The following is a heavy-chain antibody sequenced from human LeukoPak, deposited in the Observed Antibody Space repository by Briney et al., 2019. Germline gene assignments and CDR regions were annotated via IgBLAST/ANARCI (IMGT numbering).Heavy chain of an antibody. CDR1: GGTFSSYA. J-gene: IGHJ3*02. Sequence: SVKVSCKASGGTFSSYAISWVRQAPGQGLEWMGGIIPIFGTANYAQKFQGRVTITADESTSTAYMELSSLRSEDTAVYYCARDQYSGSWYGGGDAFDIWGQGTMVTVSS. D-gene: IGHD6-13*01. CDR2: IIPIFGTA. CDR3: ARDQYSGSWYGGGDAFDI. V-gene: IGHV1-69*13.